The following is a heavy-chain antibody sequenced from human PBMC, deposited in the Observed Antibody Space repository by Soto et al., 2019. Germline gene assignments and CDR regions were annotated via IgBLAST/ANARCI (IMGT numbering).Heavy chain of an antibody. CDR3: ARGSWDDVSGHYYMDV. D-gene: IGHD1-1*01. CDR2: TYYRSKWYS. V-gene: IGHV6-1*01. CDR1: GDSVSSNSAA. J-gene: IGHJ6*03. Sequence: PSQTLSLTCDISGDSVSSNSAAWIWIRQTPSRGLEWLGRTYYRSKWYSNYAISVKSRVTVNPDTFKNQFTLQLNSVTPEDTAVYYCARGSWDDVSGHYYMDVWGKGTTVTVSS.